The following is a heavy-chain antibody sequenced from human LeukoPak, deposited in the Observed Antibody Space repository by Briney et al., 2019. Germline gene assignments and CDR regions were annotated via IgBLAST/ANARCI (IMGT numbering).Heavy chain of an antibody. J-gene: IGHJ1*01. D-gene: IGHD6-6*01. CDR2: INPTGGST. V-gene: IGHV1-46*01. CDR1: GYTFTSYY. CDR3: ARDHSRKYNSSAGYFQL. Sequence: ASVKVSCKASGYTFTSYYIHWVRQAPGQGLEWMGIINPTGGSTTYAQKFQGRVTMTRDTSTSTVYMELSSLRSEDTAVYFCARDHSRKYNSSAGYFQLWGQGTLVTVSS.